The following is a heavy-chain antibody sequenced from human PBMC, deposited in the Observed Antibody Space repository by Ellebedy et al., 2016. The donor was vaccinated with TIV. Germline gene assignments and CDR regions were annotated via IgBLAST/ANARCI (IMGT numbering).Heavy chain of an antibody. J-gene: IGHJ4*02. CDR2: IDGPSNNI. D-gene: IGHD3-9*01. Sequence: PGGSLRLSCVASGFTFSSFSLNWVRQAPGKGLEWVSYIDGPSNNIQYAESVQGRFTISRDNAKNSLYLQMNSLTDEDTAVYYCAGDHDWAFDYWGQGTVVTVSS. CDR3: AGDHDWAFDY. CDR1: GFTFSSFS. V-gene: IGHV3-48*02.